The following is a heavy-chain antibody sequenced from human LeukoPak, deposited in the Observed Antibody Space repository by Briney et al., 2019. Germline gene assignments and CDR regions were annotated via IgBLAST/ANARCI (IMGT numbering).Heavy chain of an antibody. CDR3: ARTYCSSTSCYGNRFDP. Sequence: ASVKVSCKASGYTFTGYYMHWVRQAPGQGLEWMGWINPNSGGTNYAQKFQGRVTMTRDTSISTAYMELSRLRSDDTAVYYCARTYCSSTSCYGNRFDPWGQGTLVTVSS. CDR2: INPNSGGT. CDR1: GYTFTGYY. V-gene: IGHV1-2*02. D-gene: IGHD2-2*01. J-gene: IGHJ5*02.